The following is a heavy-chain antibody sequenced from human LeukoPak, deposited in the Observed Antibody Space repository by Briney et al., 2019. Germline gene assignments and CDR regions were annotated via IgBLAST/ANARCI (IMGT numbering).Heavy chain of an antibody. CDR1: GYSISSGYYW. D-gene: IGHD1-26*01. V-gene: IGHV2-70*11. CDR3: ARMSVGATRVDY. CDR2: IDWDDDK. J-gene: IGHJ4*02. Sequence: TLSLTCAVSGYSISSGYYWGWIRQPPGKALEWLARIDWDDDKYYSTSLKTRLTISKDTSKNQVVLTMTNMDPVDTATYYCARMSVGATRVDYWGQGTLVTVSS.